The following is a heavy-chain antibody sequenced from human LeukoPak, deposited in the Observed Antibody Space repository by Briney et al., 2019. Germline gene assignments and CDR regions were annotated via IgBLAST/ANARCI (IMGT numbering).Heavy chain of an antibody. CDR3: AGGLKGLLWFGELLYYFDY. CDR1: GGSISSYY. D-gene: IGHD3-10*01. CDR2: INHSGST. J-gene: IGHJ4*02. Sequence: SETLSLTCTVSGGSISSYYWSWIRQPPGKGLEWIGEINHSGSTNYNPSLKSRVTISVDTSKNQFSLKLSSVTAADTAVYYCAGGLKGLLWFGELLYYFDYWGQGTLVTVSS. V-gene: IGHV4-34*01.